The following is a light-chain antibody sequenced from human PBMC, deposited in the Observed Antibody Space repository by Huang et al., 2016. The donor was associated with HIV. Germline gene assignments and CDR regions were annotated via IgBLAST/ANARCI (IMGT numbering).Light chain of an antibody. J-gene: IGKJ1*01. CDR3: QQYDNRPPWT. Sequence: DILLTQSPATLSVSLGERATLSCRATQSVSSNLAWYQQKVGQAPRLLIYAAAARANGGSARFSGSGSGTEFTLTISSLQSEDSAVYYCQQYDNRPPWTFGQGTKVEI. CDR2: AAA. CDR1: QSVSSN. V-gene: IGKV3-15*01.